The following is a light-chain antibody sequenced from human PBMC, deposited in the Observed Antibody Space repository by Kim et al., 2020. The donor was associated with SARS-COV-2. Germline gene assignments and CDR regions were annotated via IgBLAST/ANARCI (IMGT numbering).Light chain of an antibody. CDR2: AVV. J-gene: IGKJ1*01. CDR3: QHYGDSPGT. V-gene: IGKV3-20*01. CDR1: RRITSDF. Sequence: EIVLTQSPGTLSLSPGDSATLSCRASRRITSDFLAWYQHKLGQAPRLLIFAVVIRATGIPDRFSGSGSVTDFTLTISRLEPEDSAVYYCQHYGDSPGTFGQGTKVDIK.